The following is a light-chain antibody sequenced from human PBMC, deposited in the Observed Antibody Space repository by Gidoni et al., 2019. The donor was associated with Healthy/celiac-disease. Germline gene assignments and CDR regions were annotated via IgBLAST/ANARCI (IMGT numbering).Light chain of an antibody. Sequence: DIQMTQSPSSLSASVGDRVTITCRASQDISNYLNWYQQKPGKAPKLLIYDASNLAKGVPSRCIRSRSGTDFTITISSLQPEENATNYCQQYDNRPPFTFXPXTKVDIK. CDR1: QDISNY. V-gene: IGKV1-33*01. J-gene: IGKJ3*01. CDR3: QQYDNRPPFT. CDR2: DAS.